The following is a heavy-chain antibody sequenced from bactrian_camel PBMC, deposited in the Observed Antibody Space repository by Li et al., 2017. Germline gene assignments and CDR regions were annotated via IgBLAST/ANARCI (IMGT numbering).Heavy chain of an antibody. V-gene: IGHV3S53*01. CDR1: GLTYRRIC. J-gene: IGHJ4*01. CDR3: VKPNPDARGGFDH. Sequence: VQLVESGGGSVQAGGSLRLSCAPSGLTYRRICIGWFRQAPGKEREGVAAIDSDGSTSYADSVKGRFTISRDNAKNTVYLLMNSLKPEDTAVYYCVKPNPDARGGFDHWGQGTQVTVS. D-gene: IGHD1*01. CDR2: IDSDGST.